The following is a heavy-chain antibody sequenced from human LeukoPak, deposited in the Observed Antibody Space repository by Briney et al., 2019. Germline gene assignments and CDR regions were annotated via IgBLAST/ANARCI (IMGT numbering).Heavy chain of an antibody. CDR3: ATPLDYYDSSGYHQGGD. J-gene: IGHJ4*02. V-gene: IGHV3-7*03. CDR2: IKEDGSRR. D-gene: IGHD3-22*01. CDR1: GFAFSRYW. Sequence: PGGPLRLSCATSGFAFSRYWMSWVRQAPGKGLEWVAHIKEDGSRRNYVDSVKGRFTISRDNAKNSLYLQMNSLRAEDTDGYYCATPLDYYDSSGYHQGGDWGQGTLVTVSS.